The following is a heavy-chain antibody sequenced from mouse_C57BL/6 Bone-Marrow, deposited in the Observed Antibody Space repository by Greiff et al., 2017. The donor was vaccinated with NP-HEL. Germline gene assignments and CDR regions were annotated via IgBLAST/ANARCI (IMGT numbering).Heavy chain of an antibody. Sequence: EVHLVESGGGLVQPKGSLKLSCAASGFSFNTYAMNWVRQAPGTGLEWVARIRSKSNNYATYYADSVKDRFTISRDDSESMLYLQMNNLKTEDTAMYYCVSQTYGYDTSSWYFDVWGTGTTVTVSS. V-gene: IGHV10-1*01. D-gene: IGHD2-2*01. CDR1: GFSFNTYA. CDR2: IRSKSNNYAT. CDR3: VSQTYGYDTSSWYFDV. J-gene: IGHJ1*03.